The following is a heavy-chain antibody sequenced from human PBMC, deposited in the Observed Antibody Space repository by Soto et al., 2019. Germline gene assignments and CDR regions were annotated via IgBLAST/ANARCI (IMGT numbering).Heavy chain of an antibody. CDR3: ARGIWGSHRYYFDN. J-gene: IGHJ4*02. Sequence: PSETLSLSCAASGFTFSNYVMSWVRQAPGQGLEWVSAITAGGGNTYFADSVKGRFTISRDDSKNTLFLQMNSLRAEDTAIYYCARGIWGSHRYYFDNWGQGTLVTVSS. CDR2: ITAGGGNT. CDR1: GFTFSNYV. D-gene: IGHD3-16*02. V-gene: IGHV3-23*01.